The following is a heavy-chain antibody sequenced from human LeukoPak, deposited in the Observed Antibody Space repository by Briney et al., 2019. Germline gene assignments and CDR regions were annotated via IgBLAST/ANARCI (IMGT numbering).Heavy chain of an antibody. CDR3: AREGEGYSSSWYTDTYYFDY. Sequence: SETLSLTCTVSGGSISSSSYYWGWIRQPPGKGLEWIGSIYYSGSTYYNPSLKSRVPISVDTSKNQFSLKLSSVTAADTAVYYCAREGEGYSSSWYTDTYYFDYWGQGTLVTVSS. V-gene: IGHV4-39*02. J-gene: IGHJ4*02. CDR2: IYYSGST. D-gene: IGHD6-13*01. CDR1: GGSISSSSYY.